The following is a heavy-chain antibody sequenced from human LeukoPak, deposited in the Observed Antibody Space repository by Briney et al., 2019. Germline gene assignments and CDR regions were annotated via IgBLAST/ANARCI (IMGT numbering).Heavy chain of an antibody. Sequence: SVKVSCKASGGTFSSYAISWVRQAPGQGLEWVGRIIPIFGTANYAQKFQGRVTITTDESTSTAYMELSSLRSEDTAVYYCARDDYGGTDAFDIWGQGTMVTVSS. CDR2: IIPIFGTA. J-gene: IGHJ3*02. CDR1: GGTFSSYA. CDR3: ARDDYGGTDAFDI. D-gene: IGHD4-23*01. V-gene: IGHV1-69*05.